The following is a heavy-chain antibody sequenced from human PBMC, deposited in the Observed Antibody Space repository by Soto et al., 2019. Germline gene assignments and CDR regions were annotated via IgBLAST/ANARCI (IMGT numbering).Heavy chain of an antibody. D-gene: IGHD2-15*01. Sequence: EVQLLESGGGLVQPGGSLRLSCAASGFTFSLYAMTWVRQAPGKGLEWVSVISGSGVNTYYADSVKGRFTVSRDNSKNTLSLQMSSLGVEDTAVYYCSKSVGGTNSYYAMDVGGRGTTVTVSS. CDR2: ISGSGVNT. CDR3: SKSVGGTNSYYAMDV. J-gene: IGHJ6*02. V-gene: IGHV3-23*01. CDR1: GFTFSLYA.